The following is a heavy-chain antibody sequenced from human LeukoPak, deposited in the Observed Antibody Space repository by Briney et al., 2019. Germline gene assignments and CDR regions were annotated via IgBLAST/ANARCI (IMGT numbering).Heavy chain of an antibody. D-gene: IGHD4-4*01. CDR2: IYHSGST. CDR1: GGSITTYY. V-gene: IGHV4-59*08. Sequence: PSETLSLTCTVSGGSITTYYWSWIRQSPGKGLEWIGYIYHSGSTNYNPSLKSRVTTPVDASKNQISLKLSSVTAADTAVYYCARGRRSTVNVYYYGMDVWGQGTTVTVSS. CDR3: ARGRRSTVNVYYYGMDV. J-gene: IGHJ6*02.